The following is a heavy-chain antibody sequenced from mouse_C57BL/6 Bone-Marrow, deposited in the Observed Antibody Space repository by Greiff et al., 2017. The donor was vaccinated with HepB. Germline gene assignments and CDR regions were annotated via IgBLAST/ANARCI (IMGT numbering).Heavy chain of an antibody. J-gene: IGHJ2*01. D-gene: IGHD1-1*01. CDR3: AIPQYYGSSYYFDY. CDR1: GYTFTSYW. Sequence: QVQLQQPGAELVMPGASVKLSCKASGYTFTSYWMHWVKQRPGQGLEWIGEIDPSDSYTNYNQKFKGKSTLTVDKSSSTAYMQLSSLTSEDSAVYYCAIPQYYGSSYYFDYWGQGTTLTVSS. V-gene: IGHV1-69*01. CDR2: IDPSDSYT.